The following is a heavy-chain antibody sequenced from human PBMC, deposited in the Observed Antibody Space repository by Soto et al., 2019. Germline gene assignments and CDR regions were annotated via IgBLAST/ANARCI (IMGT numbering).Heavy chain of an antibody. V-gene: IGHV3-11*01. J-gene: IGHJ6*02. CDR3: ARDRLGHSYCAMDA. Sequence: QVQLVESGGGLVKPGGSLRLSCAASGFTFSDYYMTWIRQAPGKGLEWVSYISNGASTMYYSDSVKGRFAISRDNAKNARYLQMNSLRTDDTAVYYCARDRLGHSYCAMDAWGQGTTVTVSS. CDR1: GFTFSDYY. D-gene: IGHD7-27*01. CDR2: ISNGASTM.